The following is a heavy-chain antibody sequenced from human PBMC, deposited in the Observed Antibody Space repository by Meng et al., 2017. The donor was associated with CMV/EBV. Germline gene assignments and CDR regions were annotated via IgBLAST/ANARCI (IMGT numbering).Heavy chain of an antibody. V-gene: IGHV3-69-1*01. CDR1: GFTFSDYY. CDR2: ISSSSYI. D-gene: IGHD3-3*01. Sequence: GGSLRLSCAASGFTFSDYYMSWIRQAPGKGLEWVSYISSSSYIYYADSVKGRFTISRDNAKNSLYLQMNSLRAEDTAVYYCARVRGGFLEWIGRYFDYWGQGTLVTVSS. J-gene: IGHJ4*02. CDR3: ARVRGGFLEWIGRYFDY.